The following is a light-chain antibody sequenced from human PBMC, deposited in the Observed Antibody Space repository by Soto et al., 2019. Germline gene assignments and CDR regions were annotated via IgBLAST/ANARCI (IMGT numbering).Light chain of an antibody. CDR3: QQYGRSVTWT. CDR1: QSVTSNY. V-gene: IGKV3-20*01. J-gene: IGKJ1*01. CDR2: AAS. Sequence: EVVLTQSPGTVSLSPGERATLSCRASQSVTSNYLAWYQQKPGQAPRLLIYAASSRDTGIPDRFSGSGSGTDFTLTISRLEPEDFAVYYCQQYGRSVTWTFGQGTKVEIK.